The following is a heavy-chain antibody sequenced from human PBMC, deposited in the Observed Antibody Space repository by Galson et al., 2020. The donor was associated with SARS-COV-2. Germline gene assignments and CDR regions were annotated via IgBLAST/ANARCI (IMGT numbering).Heavy chain of an antibody. Sequence: LSLTCAASGFTFSSYAMSWVRQAPGKGLEWVSAISGSGGSTYYADSVKGRFTISRDNSKNTLYLQMNSLRAEDTAVYYCAKDPYYYDSSGYYPFDYWGQGTLVTVSS. CDR2: ISGSGGST. V-gene: IGHV3-23*01. J-gene: IGHJ4*02. CDR1: GFTFSSYA. CDR3: AKDPYYYDSSGYYPFDY. D-gene: IGHD3-22*01.